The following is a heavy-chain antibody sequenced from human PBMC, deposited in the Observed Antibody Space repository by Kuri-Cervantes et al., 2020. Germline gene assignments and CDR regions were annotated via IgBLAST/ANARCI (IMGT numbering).Heavy chain of an antibody. D-gene: IGHD2-8*01. CDR1: GGSFSGYY. Sequence: SETLSLTCAVDGGSFSGYYWSWIRQPPGKGLEWIGEINHSGSTNYNRSLKSRVTISIDKSENHFSLKLSAVTAADTAVYYCTREYGCSSGVCFGDYYYYYMDVWGKGTTVTVSS. CDR2: INHSGST. J-gene: IGHJ6*03. CDR3: TREYGCSSGVCFGDYYYYYMDV. V-gene: IGHV4-34*01.